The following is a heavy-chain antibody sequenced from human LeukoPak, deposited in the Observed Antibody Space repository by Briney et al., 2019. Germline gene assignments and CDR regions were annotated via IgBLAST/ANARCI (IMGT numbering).Heavy chain of an antibody. D-gene: IGHD6-13*01. V-gene: IGHV4-31*03. Sequence: SQTLSLTCTVSGGSIRSGDFYWSWIRQHPGKGLEWIGYIYYSGTTYYSPSLKSRVTISLDTSKNQFSLKLTSVTAADTAVYYCARHEGAAGPFDYWGQGTLVSVSS. CDR1: GGSIRSGDFY. CDR2: IYYSGTT. CDR3: ARHEGAAGPFDY. J-gene: IGHJ4*02.